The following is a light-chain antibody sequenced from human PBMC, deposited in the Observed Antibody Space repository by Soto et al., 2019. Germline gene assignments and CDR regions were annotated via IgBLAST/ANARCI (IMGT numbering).Light chain of an antibody. V-gene: IGKV3-20*01. CDR2: GAS. J-gene: IGKJ1*01. CDR1: QSVSSNY. CDR3: QQYGSSQT. Sequence: EIGLTQSPGTLSLSPWERATLSCRASQSVSSNYLAWYQQKPGQAPRLLIYGASSRATGIPDRFSGSGSGTDFTLTIRRLEPEDFAVYYCQQYGSSQTFGQGTKVAIK.